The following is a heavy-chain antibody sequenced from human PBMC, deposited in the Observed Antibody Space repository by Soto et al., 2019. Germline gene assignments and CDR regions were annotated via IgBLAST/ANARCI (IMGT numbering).Heavy chain of an antibody. CDR3: ARDKITGLFDY. V-gene: IGHV4-34*01. CDR1: GRSFSGYY. J-gene: IGHJ4*02. CDR2: INHSGST. Sequence: QVQLQQWGAGLLKPSETLSLTCAVYGRSFSGYYWTWIRQPPGTGLEWIGEINHSGSTNYNPSLKRRVTISVDTSKNQFSLKLTSVTAADTAVYYCARDKITGLFDYWGQGTLVTVSS. D-gene: IGHD2-8*02.